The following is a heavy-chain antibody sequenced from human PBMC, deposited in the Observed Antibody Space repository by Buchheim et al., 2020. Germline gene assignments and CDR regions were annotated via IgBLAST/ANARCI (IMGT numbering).Heavy chain of an antibody. J-gene: IGHJ4*02. CDR2: ISSGST. D-gene: IGHD1-26*01. V-gene: IGHV3-48*01. CDR3: AREASSGSYLEY. Sequence: EVQLVESGGGLVQPGGSLRLSCAASGFTFRSYSMNWVRQAPGKGLEWVSYISSGSTYYAESVRGRFTISRDNARNSLFLQMNSLRAEDTAVHYCAREASSGSYLEYWGQGT. CDR1: GFTFRSYS.